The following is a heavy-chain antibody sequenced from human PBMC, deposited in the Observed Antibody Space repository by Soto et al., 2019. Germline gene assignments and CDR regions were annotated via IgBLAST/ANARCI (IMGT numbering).Heavy chain of an antibody. V-gene: IGHV3-43*01. CDR3: AKDVHVDTAMLIQYYHYGMDV. J-gene: IGHJ6*02. CDR2: ITWNGGST. D-gene: IGHD5-18*01. CDR1: GFTFDDYT. Sequence: GGSLRLSCAVSGFTFDDYTMHWVRQVPGKGLEWVSLITWNGGSTHYADSVKGRFTISRDNSKYSLYLQMNSLRTEDTALYYCAKDVHVDTAMLIQYYHYGMDVWGQGTTVTVSS.